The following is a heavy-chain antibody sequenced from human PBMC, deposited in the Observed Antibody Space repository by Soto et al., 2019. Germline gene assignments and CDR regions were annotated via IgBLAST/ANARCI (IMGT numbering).Heavy chain of an antibody. CDR3: ATPPTSSSGWFFDY. J-gene: IGHJ4*02. V-gene: IGHV3-23*01. CDR1: GFTFNNYA. D-gene: IGHD6-19*01. CDR2: ISSSGGST. Sequence: GGSLRLSCAASGFTFNNYAMSWVRQAPGKGLEWVSGISSSGGSTNYADSVKGRLTISRDNSKNTLYLQMHSLRAEDTAVYYCATPPTSSSGWFFDYWGQGTLVTVSS.